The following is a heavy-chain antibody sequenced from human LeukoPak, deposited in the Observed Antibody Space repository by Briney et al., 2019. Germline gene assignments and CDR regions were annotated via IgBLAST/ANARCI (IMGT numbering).Heavy chain of an antibody. CDR3: AVQRTLWQQLLDY. CDR2: ISYDGSNK. D-gene: IGHD6-13*01. J-gene: IGHJ4*02. CDR1: GFTFSSYA. Sequence: GGSLRLSCAASGFTFSSYAMHWVRQAPGKGLEWVAVISYDGSNKYYADSVKGRFTISRDNSKNTLYLQMNSLRAEDTAVYYCAVQRTLWQQLLDYWGQGTLVTVSS. V-gene: IGHV3-30*04.